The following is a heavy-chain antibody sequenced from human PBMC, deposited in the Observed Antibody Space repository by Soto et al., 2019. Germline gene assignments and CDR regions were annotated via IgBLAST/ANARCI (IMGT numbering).Heavy chain of an antibody. Sequence: SVKVSCKASGGTFSSYAISWVRQAPGQGLEWMGGIIPIVGTANYAQKFQGRVTITADESTSTAYMELSSLRSEDTAVYYCARSQSIAAAVTYFDYWGQGTLVTVSS. J-gene: IGHJ4*02. D-gene: IGHD6-13*01. CDR3: ARSQSIAAAVTYFDY. V-gene: IGHV1-69*13. CDR2: IIPIVGTA. CDR1: GGTFSSYA.